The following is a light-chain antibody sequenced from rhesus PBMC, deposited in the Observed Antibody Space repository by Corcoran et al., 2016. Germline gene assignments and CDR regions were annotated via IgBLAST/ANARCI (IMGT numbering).Light chain of an antibody. CDR1: QGLNSR. Sequence: DIQMTQSPSSLSASVGDKVTITCHGSQGLNSRLAWSQQKPGKAPKPLIYAASSLQSGVPSRFSGNGSGTDYTLTISDLQPEDFATYDCQHYGDLPYSFGQGTKVDI. J-gene: IGKJ2*01. V-gene: IGKV1-19*01. CDR2: AAS. CDR3: QHYGDLPYS.